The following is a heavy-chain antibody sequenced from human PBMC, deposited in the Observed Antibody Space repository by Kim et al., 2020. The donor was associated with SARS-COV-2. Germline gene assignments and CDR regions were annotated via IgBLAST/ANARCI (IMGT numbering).Heavy chain of an antibody. CDR2: INGGNGNT. V-gene: IGHV1-3*01. Sequence: ASVKVSCNASGYTFDTYALYWVRQAPGQRFEWMGWINGGNGNTRYSQNFQGRVTITRDTSATTAYMELRSLTSKDTAVYYCAREGSGSYNWLDPWGQGTLVTVSS. CDR3: AREGSGSYNWLDP. J-gene: IGHJ5*02. CDR1: GYTFDTYA. D-gene: IGHD3-10*01.